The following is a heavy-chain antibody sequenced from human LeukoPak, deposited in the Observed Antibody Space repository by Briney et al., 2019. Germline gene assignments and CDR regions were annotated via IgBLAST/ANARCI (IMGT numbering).Heavy chain of an antibody. CDR3: ARDPDAVVVTATHAFDI. CDR2: ISSSSSTI. CDR1: GFTFSSYS. V-gene: IGHV3-48*02. D-gene: IGHD2-21*02. J-gene: IGHJ3*02. Sequence: GGSLRLSCAASGFTFSSYSMNWVRQAPGKELEWVSYISSSSSTIYYADSVKGRFTISRDNAKDSLYLQMNSLRDEDTAVYYCARDPDAVVVTATHAFDIWGQGTMVTVSS.